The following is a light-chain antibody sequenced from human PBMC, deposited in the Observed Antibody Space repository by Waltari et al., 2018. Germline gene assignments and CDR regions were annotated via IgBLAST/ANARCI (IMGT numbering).Light chain of an antibody. CDR2: GAS. J-gene: IGKJ1*01. V-gene: IGKV3-20*01. CDR1: QSVGSDY. Sequence: EIVLTQSPGTLSLSPGESATLPRRASQSVGSDYLAWYQQRPGQAPRLLIYGASSTATGIPDRFSGSGSGTDFTLSISRLEPEDFAVYYCQHYVRTWAFGQGTKVEIK. CDR3: QHYVRTWA.